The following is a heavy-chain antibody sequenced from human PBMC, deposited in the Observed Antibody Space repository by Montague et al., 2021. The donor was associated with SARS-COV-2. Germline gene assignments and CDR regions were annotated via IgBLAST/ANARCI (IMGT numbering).Heavy chain of an antibody. J-gene: IGHJ4*02. V-gene: IGHV4-39*01. CDR1: GDSICKGCYY. D-gene: IGHD1-26*01. Sequence: SETLSLTCNVSGDSICKGCYYWGWIRQPPGKGLEWIGHVYYSGATHYNPSLKSRVTISIDTSKNQFSLKLNSVTAADTAVYYCARRINGGSYFYSWGQGTLVTVSS. CDR3: ARRINGGSYFYS. CDR2: VYYSGAT.